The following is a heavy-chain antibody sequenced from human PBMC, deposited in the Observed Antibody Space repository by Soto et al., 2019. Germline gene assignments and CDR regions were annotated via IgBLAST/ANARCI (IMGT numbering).Heavy chain of an antibody. V-gene: IGHV3-48*03. Sequence: GSLRLSCVASGFTFIRYDIDLFRHVAFKWLEWVSYISTSGRSGITVIYADSVKGRFTNSRDNAKNTVYLQLNSLRAEDTAVYYCARNYYASGALIFDHWGQGALVTVSS. CDR3: ARNYYASGALIFDH. D-gene: IGHD3-22*01. J-gene: IGHJ4*02. CDR1: GFTFIRYD. CDR2: ISTSGRSGITV.